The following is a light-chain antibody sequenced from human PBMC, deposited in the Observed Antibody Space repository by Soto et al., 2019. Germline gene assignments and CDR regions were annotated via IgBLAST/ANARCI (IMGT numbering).Light chain of an antibody. V-gene: IGKV3-20*01. Sequence: EIVLTQSPGTLSMSPGERATLSCRASQSISSNYLAWYQQKPGQAPRLLIYGASSRATGIPDRFSGSGSGTDFTLTSSRLEAEDFAVYYCQQYGSSPRTFGQGTKVELK. CDR2: GAS. CDR1: QSISSNY. J-gene: IGKJ1*01. CDR3: QQYGSSPRT.